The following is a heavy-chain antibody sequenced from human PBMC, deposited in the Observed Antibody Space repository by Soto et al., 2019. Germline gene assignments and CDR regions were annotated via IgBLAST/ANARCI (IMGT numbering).Heavy chain of an antibody. CDR1: GVNCGSYG. D-gene: IGHD1-26*01. CDR3: AKGIVGAVTAAFAI. J-gene: IGHJ3*02. Sequence: VASLRLSCTASGVNCGSYGIHWVRQAPGKGLEWVAVISYDGSNKYYADAVKGRFTISRDNSTNTLYLQMNSLRAEDTAVYYCAKGIVGAVTAAFAILGQGTIVPV. CDR2: ISYDGSNK. V-gene: IGHV3-30*18.